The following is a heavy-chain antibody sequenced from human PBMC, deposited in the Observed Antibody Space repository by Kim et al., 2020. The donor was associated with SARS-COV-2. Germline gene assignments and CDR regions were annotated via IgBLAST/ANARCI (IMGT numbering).Heavy chain of an antibody. V-gene: IGHV1-3*01. D-gene: IGHD6-6*01. Sequence: ASVKVSCKASGYNFTSYSMHWVRQAPGQRLEWMGWINVGKGITKYSQKFQGRVTFTRDTSASISYMEVSGLRSEDTAVYYWARDGQLPPDYHFYYYMDVW. J-gene: IGHJ6*03. CDR3: ARDGQLPPDYHFYYYMDV. CDR2: INVGKGIT. CDR1: GYNFTSYS.